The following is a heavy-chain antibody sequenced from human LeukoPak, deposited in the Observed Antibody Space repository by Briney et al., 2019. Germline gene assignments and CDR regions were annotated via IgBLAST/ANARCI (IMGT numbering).Heavy chain of an antibody. J-gene: IGHJ4*02. D-gene: IGHD1-26*01. Sequence: SVTVSFKASGGTFIEYAISWVRQAPGRGLEWVGGIIPIFGTTNYAQNFQGRVMITADESTSTAYMELSSLRSEDTAVYYCARSRRQYSGSYYPHDYWGQGTLVTVSS. V-gene: IGHV1-69*13. CDR3: ARSRRQYSGSYYPHDY. CDR2: IIPIFGTT. CDR1: GGTFIEYA.